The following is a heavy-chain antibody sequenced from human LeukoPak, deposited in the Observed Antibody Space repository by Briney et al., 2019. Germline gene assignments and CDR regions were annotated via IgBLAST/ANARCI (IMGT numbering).Heavy chain of an antibody. J-gene: IGHJ4*02. V-gene: IGHV4-34*01. CDR3: ATRPLYGDYPDY. CDR2: INHSGST. D-gene: IGHD4-17*01. CDR1: GVSFSGYY. Sequence: ASETLSLTCAVYGVSFSGYYWSWIRQPPGKGLEWIGEINHSGSTNYNPSLKSRVTISVDTSKNQFSLKLSSVTAADTAVYYCATRPLYGDYPDYWGQGTLVTVSS.